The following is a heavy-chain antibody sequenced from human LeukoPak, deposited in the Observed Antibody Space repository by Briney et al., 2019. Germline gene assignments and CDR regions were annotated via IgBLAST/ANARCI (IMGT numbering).Heavy chain of an antibody. CDR3: ARDNKVLDILTGWGCYGMDV. V-gene: IGHV1-46*01. D-gene: IGHD3-9*01. CDR1: GYTFTSYY. J-gene: IGHJ6*02. Sequence: EASVKVSCKASGYTFTSYYMHWVRQAPGRGLEWMGIINPSGGSTSYAQKFQGRVTMTRDTSTSTVYMELSSLRSEDTAVYYCARDNKVLDILTGWGCYGMDVWGQGTTVTVSS. CDR2: INPSGGST.